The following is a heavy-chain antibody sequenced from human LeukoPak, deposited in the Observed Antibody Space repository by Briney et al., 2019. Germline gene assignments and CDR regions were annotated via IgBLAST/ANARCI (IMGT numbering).Heavy chain of an antibody. Sequence: SETLSLTCTVSGGSIRSSSYYWGWIRQPPGKGLEWIGSIYNSGSTYYNPSLKSRVTISVDTSKNQFSLKLSSVTAADTAVYYCARTTEGYCRSISCYGFDYYYYMDVWGKGTTVTISS. CDR1: GGSIRSSSYY. V-gene: IGHV4-39*07. CDR2: IYNSGST. D-gene: IGHD2-2*01. J-gene: IGHJ6*03. CDR3: ARTTEGYCRSISCYGFDYYYYMDV.